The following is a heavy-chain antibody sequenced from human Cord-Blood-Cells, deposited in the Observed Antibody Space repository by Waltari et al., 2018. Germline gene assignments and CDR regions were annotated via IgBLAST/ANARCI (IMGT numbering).Heavy chain of an antibody. D-gene: IGHD4-4*01. CDR1: GYTFTSYA. V-gene: IGHV1-3*01. CDR2: IKAGNGNT. Sequence: QVQLVQSGAEVKKPGASVKVSCKASGYTFTSYAMHWVRQAPGQRLEWMGWIKAGNGNTQSSQKFPGSVTITRDTAASTAYMELSSLRSEDTAVYYCARSPTTVTNFQIDYWGQGTLVTVSS. J-gene: IGHJ4*02. CDR3: ARSPTTVTNFQIDY.